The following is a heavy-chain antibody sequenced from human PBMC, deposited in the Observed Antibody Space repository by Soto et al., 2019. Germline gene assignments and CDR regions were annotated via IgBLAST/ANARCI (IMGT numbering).Heavy chain of an antibody. Sequence: QVQLVQSGAEEKKPGSSVKVSCKASGGTFSSYAISWVQQAPGQGLEWMGGIIPIFGTANYAQKLQGRVTITADESTSTPYTELSSLRSEDTAVYYCAIRVVNSRPGYYYGKDVWRQGTTLTVSS. J-gene: IGHJ6*02. V-gene: IGHV1-69*01. D-gene: IGHD3-3*01. CDR3: AIRVVNSRPGYYYGKDV. CDR1: GGTFSSYA. CDR2: IIPIFGTA.